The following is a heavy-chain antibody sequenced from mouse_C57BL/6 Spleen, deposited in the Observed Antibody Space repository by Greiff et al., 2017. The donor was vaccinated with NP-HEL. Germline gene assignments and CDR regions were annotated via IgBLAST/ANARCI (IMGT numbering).Heavy chain of an antibody. V-gene: IGHV1-69*01. CDR3: ARCYYGSSPYYAMDY. J-gene: IGHJ4*01. CDR1: GYTFTSYW. D-gene: IGHD1-1*01. CDR2: IDPSDSYT. Sequence: VQLQQPGAELVMPGASVKLSCKASGYTFTSYWMHWVKQRPGQGLEWIGEIDPSDSYTNYNQKFKGKSTLTVDKSSSTAYMQLSSLTSEDSAVYYCARCYYGSSPYYAMDYWGQGTSVTVSS.